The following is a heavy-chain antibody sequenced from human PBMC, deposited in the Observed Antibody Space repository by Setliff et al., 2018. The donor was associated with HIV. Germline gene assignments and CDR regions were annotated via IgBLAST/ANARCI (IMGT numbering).Heavy chain of an antibody. D-gene: IGHD3-22*01. Sequence: TLSLTCTVSGGSISSYYWSWIRQPPGKGLEWIGEISHSGRTNYNPSLKSRVTLSADTSKNQLSLSLTSVTAADTAVYYCARVRLTMIMMVDYFDQWGQGTLVTVSS. CDR1: GGSISSYY. CDR2: ISHSGRT. V-gene: IGHV4-34*01. J-gene: IGHJ4*02. CDR3: ARVRLTMIMMVDYFDQ.